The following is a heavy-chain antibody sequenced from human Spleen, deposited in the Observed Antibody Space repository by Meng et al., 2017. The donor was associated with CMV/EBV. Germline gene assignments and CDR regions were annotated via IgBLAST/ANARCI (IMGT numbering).Heavy chain of an antibody. CDR3: ARVIAARPEYYYYGMDV. CDR2: ISYDGSNK. V-gene: IGHV3-30-3*01. J-gene: IGHJ6*02. CDR1: GFTFSSYA. Sequence: GESLKISCAASGFTFSSYAMHWVRQAPGKGLEWVAVISYDGSNKYYADSVKGRFTISRDNSKNTLYLQMNSLRAEDTAVYYCARVIAARPEYYYYGMDVWGQGTTVTVSS. D-gene: IGHD6-6*01.